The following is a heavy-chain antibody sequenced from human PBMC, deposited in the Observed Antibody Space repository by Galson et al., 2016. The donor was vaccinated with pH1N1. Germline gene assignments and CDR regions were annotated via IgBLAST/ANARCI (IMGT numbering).Heavy chain of an antibody. V-gene: IGHV3-7*01. J-gene: IGHJ4*02. CDR1: GFTFSSYW. CDR3: ARAIATADSL. D-gene: IGHD6-13*01. CDR2: IKQDGSKI. Sequence: SLRLSCAASGFTFSSYWMNWVRQAPGKGLEWVANIKQDGSKIYYVGSVKGRFTISRDNAKNSLYLQMNSLRAEDTAVYYCARAIATADSLWGQGTLVTVSS.